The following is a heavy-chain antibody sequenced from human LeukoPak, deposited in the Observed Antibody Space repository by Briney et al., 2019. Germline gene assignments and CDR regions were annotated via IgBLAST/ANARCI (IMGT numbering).Heavy chain of an antibody. CDR2: ISDNGGRT. CDR3: ATDREGDPSAYYLV. D-gene: IGHD3-22*01. V-gene: IGHV3-23*01. CDR1: GFTFSGYA. Sequence: PGGSLRLSCAASGFTFSGYAMSWVRQAPGKGLEWVSTISDNGGRTYYADSVKGRFTISRDNSKDTLFLQMNSPRAEDSAVYYCATDREGDPSAYYLVGGQGTLITVSS. J-gene: IGHJ4*02.